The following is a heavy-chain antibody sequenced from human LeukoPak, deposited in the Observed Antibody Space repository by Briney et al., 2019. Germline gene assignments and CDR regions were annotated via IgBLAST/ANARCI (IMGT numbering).Heavy chain of an antibody. CDR1: GFTFSSYA. CDR2: ISYDGSNK. Sequence: GGSLRLSCAASGFTFSSYAMHWVRQAPGKGLEWVAVISYDGSNKYYADSVKGRFTISRDNSKNTLYLQMNSLIPEDTAVYYCAELGITMIGGVWGKGTTVTISS. D-gene: IGHD3-10*02. V-gene: IGHV3-30*04. J-gene: IGHJ6*04. CDR3: AELGITMIGGV.